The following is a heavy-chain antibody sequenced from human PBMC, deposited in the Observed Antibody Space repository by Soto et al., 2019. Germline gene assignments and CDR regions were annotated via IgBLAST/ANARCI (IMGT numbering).Heavy chain of an antibody. CDR2: IYPGDSDT. CDR3: ARELYSVYDYNY. J-gene: IGHJ4*02. D-gene: IGHD5-12*01. CDR1: EDSFTIYW. V-gene: IGHV5-51*01. Sequence: PGELMKISCKGSEDSFTIYWIVWVRQMPGKGLERMGIIYPGDSDTRYRPSFQCQFTISADKSISTAYLQWSSLKASDTAVYYCARELYSVYDYNYWGQGTLVTVSS.